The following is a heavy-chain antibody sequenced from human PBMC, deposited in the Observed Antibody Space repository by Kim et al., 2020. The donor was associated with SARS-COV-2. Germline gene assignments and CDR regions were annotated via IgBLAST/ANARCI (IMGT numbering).Heavy chain of an antibody. D-gene: IGHD1-1*01. CDR2: VSGSGGST. CDR3: AKGERNNWSFFDY. Sequence: GGSLRLSCAASGFTFSSYAMSWVRQAPGKGPEWVSLVSGSGGSTYHADSVKGRFAISRDNSKKTLYLQMNSLRAEDTALYYCAKGERNNWSFFDYWGRGTLVTVSS. V-gene: IGHV3-23*01. J-gene: IGHJ4*02. CDR1: GFTFSSYA.